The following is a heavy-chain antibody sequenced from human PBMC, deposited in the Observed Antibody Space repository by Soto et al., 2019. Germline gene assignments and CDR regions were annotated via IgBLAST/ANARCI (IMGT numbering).Heavy chain of an antibody. CDR3: AREREGSGFDP. Sequence: QVQLVQSGAEVKKPGASVKVSCKASGYTFTSYDINWVRQATGQGLEWMGWMNPNSGNTAYALKYQSRVTMTRNTSISTAYMELSCLKSEDTAVYYCAREREGSGFDPWGQGTLVTVSS. CDR1: GYTFTSYD. D-gene: IGHD1-26*01. J-gene: IGHJ5*02. CDR2: MNPNSGNT. V-gene: IGHV1-8*01.